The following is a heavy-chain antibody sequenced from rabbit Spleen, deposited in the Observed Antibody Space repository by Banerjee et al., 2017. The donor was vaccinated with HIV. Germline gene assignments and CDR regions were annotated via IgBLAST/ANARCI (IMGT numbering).Heavy chain of an antibody. CDR3: TRDPRYGDVAGNGCGL. CDR1: GFDLSIYYY. CDR2: IHGGSKNNV. D-gene: IGHD6-1*01. Sequence: QTLEEYGGDLVKPGASLTLICTASGFDLSIYYYMCWVRQAPGKGLEWIACIHGGSKNNVYYATWAKGRFPFSKTSPTSVSLQMPGLTVADTATYFCTRDPRYGDVAGNGCGLWGQGTLVTVS. J-gene: IGHJ4*01. V-gene: IGHV1S40*01.